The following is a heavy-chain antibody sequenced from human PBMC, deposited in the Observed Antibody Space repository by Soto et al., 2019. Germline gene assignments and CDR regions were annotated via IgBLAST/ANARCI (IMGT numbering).Heavy chain of an antibody. CDR1: GYTFTSYY. CDR2: ISPSSSKT. J-gene: IGHJ4*02. D-gene: IGHD2-15*01. CDR3: ARGSDMDY. Sequence: ASVKVSCKASGYTFTSYYMHWVRQAPGQGLEWMGLISPSSSKTSYAQKFQGRVTMTRDTSTSTAYMEVRSLRSEDTALYYCARGSDMDYWGQGTLVTVSS. V-gene: IGHV1-46*01.